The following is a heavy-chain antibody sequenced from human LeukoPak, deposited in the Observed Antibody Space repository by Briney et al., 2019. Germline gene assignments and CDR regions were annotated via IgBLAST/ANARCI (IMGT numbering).Heavy chain of an antibody. CDR1: GYTFTGYY. CDR2: INPNSGGT. D-gene: IGHD6-13*01. J-gene: IGHJ5*02. V-gene: IGHV1-2*02. CDR3: ARAPRYRAAAGTMGWFDP. Sequence: ASVKVSCKASGYTFTGYYMHWVRQAPGQGLEWMGWINPNSGGTNYVQKFQGRVTMTRDTSISTAYMELSRLRSDDTAVYYCARAPRYRAAAGTMGWFDPWGQGTLVTVSS.